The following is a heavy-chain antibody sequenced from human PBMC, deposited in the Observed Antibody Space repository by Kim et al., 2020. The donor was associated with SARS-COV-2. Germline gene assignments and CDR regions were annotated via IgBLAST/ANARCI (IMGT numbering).Heavy chain of an antibody. Sequence: GGSLRLSCAASGFTFGGYGMHWVRQAPGKGLEWVAVISYEGRNKYYIESVKGRFTISRDNSNNTLYLQMNTLRAEDTAVYYCARSFYSSDWYYGMDVWGQGTTVTVSS. D-gene: IGHD6-19*01. CDR1: GFTFGGYG. CDR2: ISYEGRNK. CDR3: ARSFYSSDWYYGMDV. J-gene: IGHJ6*02. V-gene: IGHV3-30*03.